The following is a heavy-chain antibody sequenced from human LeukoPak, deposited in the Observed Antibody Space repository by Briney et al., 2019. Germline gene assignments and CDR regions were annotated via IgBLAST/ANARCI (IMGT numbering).Heavy chain of an antibody. V-gene: IGHV3-53*01. CDR2: MYSDGTT. CDR3: ARAAYDSNGYTANHDY. J-gene: IGHJ4*02. CDR1: GFIVSSNY. D-gene: IGHD3-22*01. Sequence: GGSLRLSCAASGFIVSSNYMSWVRQAPGKGLEWVSVMYSDGTTYYADSVKGRFTISRDNSKNTLYLQMNNLRAEDTAVYYCARAAYDSNGYTANHDYWGQGTLVTVSS.